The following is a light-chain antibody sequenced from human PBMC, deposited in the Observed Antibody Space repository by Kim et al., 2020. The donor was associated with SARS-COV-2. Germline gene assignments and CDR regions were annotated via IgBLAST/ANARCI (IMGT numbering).Light chain of an antibody. CDR1: NIGSKN. CDR3: QVWDSSTVV. CDR2: RDS. Sequence: SYELTQPLSVSVALGQTARITCGGNNIGSKNVHWYQQKPGQAPVLVIYRDSNRPSGIPERFSGSNSGNTATLTISRAHAEDEADYYCQVWDSSTVVFGGGTQLTVL. J-gene: IGLJ2*01. V-gene: IGLV3-9*01.